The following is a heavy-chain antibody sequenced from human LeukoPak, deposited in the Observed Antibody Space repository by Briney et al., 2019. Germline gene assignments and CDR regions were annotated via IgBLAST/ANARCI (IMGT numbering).Heavy chain of an antibody. V-gene: IGHV3-48*03. CDR2: ITSSGTTT. CDR3: ASWIVH. CDR1: XXXXXXXX. D-gene: IGHD2-2*03. Sequence: GGSLRLSCAASXXXXXXXXXXXVXXXXXKGQQXVSYITSSGTTTYYADSVKGRFNISRDNAKNSLYLQMNSLSAEDTAVYYCASWIVHWGQGTLVTVSS. J-gene: IGHJ4*02.